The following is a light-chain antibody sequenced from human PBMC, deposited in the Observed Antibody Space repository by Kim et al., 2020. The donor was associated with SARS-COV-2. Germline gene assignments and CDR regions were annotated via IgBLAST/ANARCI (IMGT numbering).Light chain of an antibody. CDR1: QSINKD. CDR2: GVS. CDR3: QQYGRSLT. J-gene: IGKJ5*01. V-gene: IGKV3-20*01. Sequence: EIVLTQSPGTLSLSPGESATLSCRATQSINKDLAWYQKPGQAPRLLIYGVSNRLSGIPDRFGGSGSGTDFTLTISRLEAEDFAVYYCQQYGRSLTFGQGTRLEIK.